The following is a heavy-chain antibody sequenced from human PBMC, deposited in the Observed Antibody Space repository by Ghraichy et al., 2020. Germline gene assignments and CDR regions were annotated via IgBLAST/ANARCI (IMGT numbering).Heavy chain of an antibody. CDR1: GFTFDDYA. CDR3: ARGIGDSPYYFDY. CDR2: ISWNSGSI. D-gene: IGHD2-15*01. V-gene: IGHV3-9*01. Sequence: SLRLSCAASGFTFDDYAMHWVRQAPGKGLEWVSGISWNSGSIGYADSVKGRFTISRDNAKNSLYLQMNSLRAEDTALYYCARGIGDSPYYFDYWGQGTLVTVSS. J-gene: IGHJ4*02.